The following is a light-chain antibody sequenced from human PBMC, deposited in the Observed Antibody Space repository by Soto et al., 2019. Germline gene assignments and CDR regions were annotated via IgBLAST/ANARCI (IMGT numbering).Light chain of an antibody. Sequence: IQLTQSPSSLSASVGDRVTITCRASRGINKFLAWYQQRPGKAPQLLVYGASTLQSGVPSRFSGSGSGTDFPLTISSLHPEDFATYYCQQLTNFRFTFGQGTKLDIK. CDR3: QQLTNFRFT. CDR2: GAS. J-gene: IGKJ2*01. CDR1: RGINKF. V-gene: IGKV1-9*01.